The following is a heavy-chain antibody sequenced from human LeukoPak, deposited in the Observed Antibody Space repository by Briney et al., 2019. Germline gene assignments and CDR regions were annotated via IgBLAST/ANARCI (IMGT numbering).Heavy chain of an antibody. CDR1: GGTFSNYA. Sequence: SVNVSCKASGGTFSNYAISWVRQAPGQGLEWMGGIFPILGTANYAPKFQARVTITTDESTSTAYMGLSSLRSEDTAVYYCARARGFCSSSSCYAYPYDIWGQGTMVTVSS. V-gene: IGHV1-69*05. CDR2: IFPILGTA. CDR3: ARARGFCSSSSCYAYPYDI. D-gene: IGHD2-2*01. J-gene: IGHJ3*02.